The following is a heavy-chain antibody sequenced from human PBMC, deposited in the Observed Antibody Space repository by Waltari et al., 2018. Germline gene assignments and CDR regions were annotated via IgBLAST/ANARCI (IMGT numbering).Heavy chain of an antibody. V-gene: IGHV1-69*02. D-gene: IGHD6-19*01. Sequence: QVQLVQSGAEVKKPGSSVKVSCTASGGTFSSYTISWVRPAPGQGLEWMGRIIPILGIANYAQKFQGRVTITADKSTSTAYMELSSLRAEDTAVYYCARGGAVAVPRLNYYYYGMDVWGQGTTVTVSS. CDR2: IIPILGIA. J-gene: IGHJ6*02. CDR1: GGTFSSYT. CDR3: ARGGAVAVPRLNYYYYGMDV.